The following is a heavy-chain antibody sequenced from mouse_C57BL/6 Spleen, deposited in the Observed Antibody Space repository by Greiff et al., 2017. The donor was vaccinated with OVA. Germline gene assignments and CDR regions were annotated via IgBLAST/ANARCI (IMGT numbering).Heavy chain of an antibody. D-gene: IGHD1-1*01. CDR3: EREEDYGSSGDFGY. CDR1: GYTFTDYY. J-gene: IGHJ2*01. Sequence: EVQLQQSGPELVKPGASVKISCKASGYTFTDYYMNWVKQSHGKSLEWIGDINPNNGGTSYNQKFKGKATLTVDKSSSTAYMELRSLTSEDSAVYYCEREEDYGSSGDFGYWGQGTTLTVSS. CDR2: INPNNGGT. V-gene: IGHV1-26*01.